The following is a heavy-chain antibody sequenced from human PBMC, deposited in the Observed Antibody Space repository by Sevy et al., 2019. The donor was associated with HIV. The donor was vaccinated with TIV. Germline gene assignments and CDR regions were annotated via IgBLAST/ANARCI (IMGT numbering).Heavy chain of an antibody. V-gene: IGHV3-30*18. Sequence: GGSLRLSCAASGFTFSSYGMHWVRQAPGKGLEWVAVISYDGSNKYYADSVKGRFTISRDNSKNTLYLQMNSLRDEDTAVYYCAKELGYCSSTSCQGEPPHGGDAFDIWGQGTMVTVSS. CDR3: AKELGYCSSTSCQGEPPHGGDAFDI. D-gene: IGHD2-2*01. J-gene: IGHJ3*02. CDR1: GFTFSSYG. CDR2: ISYDGSNK.